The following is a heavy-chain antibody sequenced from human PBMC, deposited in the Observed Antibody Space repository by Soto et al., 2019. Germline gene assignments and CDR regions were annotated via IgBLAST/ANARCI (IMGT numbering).Heavy chain of an antibody. CDR2: IIPILGIA. J-gene: IGHJ6*02. CDR1: GGTFSSYT. Sequence: ASVKVSCKASGGTFSSYTISWVRQAPGQGLEWMGRIIPILGIANYAQKFQGRVTITADKSTSTAYMELSSLRSEDTAVYYCARTGTYCSGGSCYYYYGMDGWGQGTTVTVAS. V-gene: IGHV1-69*02. D-gene: IGHD2-15*01. CDR3: ARTGTYCSGGSCYYYYGMDG.